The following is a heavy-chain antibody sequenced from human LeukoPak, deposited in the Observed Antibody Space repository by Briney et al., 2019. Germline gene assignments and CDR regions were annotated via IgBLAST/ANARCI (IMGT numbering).Heavy chain of an antibody. CDR3: TTLDFDY. CDR2: IRNKANSYAT. Sequence: GGSLRLSCAASGLTFSGSDMHWVRQASGKGLEWVGRIRNKANSYATAYAASVKGRFTISRDDSKNTAYLQMNGLKTEDTAVYYCTTLDFDYWGQGTLVTVSS. CDR1: GLTFSGSD. V-gene: IGHV3-73*01. J-gene: IGHJ4*02.